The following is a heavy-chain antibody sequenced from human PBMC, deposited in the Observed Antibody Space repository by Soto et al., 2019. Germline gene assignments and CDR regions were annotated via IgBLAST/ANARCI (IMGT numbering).Heavy chain of an antibody. V-gene: IGHV4-39*02. CDR3: ARERGYSGYDSGWFDP. CDR1: GGSISSSSYY. D-gene: IGHD5-12*01. J-gene: IGHJ5*02. CDR2: IYYSGST. Sequence: PSETLSLTCTVSGGSISSSSYYWDWIRQPPGKGLEWIGSIYYSGSTYYNPSLKSRVTISVDTSKNQFSLKLSSVTAADTAVYYCARERGYSGYDSGWFDPWGQGTLVTVSS.